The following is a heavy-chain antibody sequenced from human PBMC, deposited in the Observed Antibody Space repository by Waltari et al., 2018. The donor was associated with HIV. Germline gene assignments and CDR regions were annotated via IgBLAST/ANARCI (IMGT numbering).Heavy chain of an antibody. CDR3: ASSTDCSGGSCYLF. CDR1: GRTFSSYA. D-gene: IGHD2-15*01. Sequence: QVHLLQSGAAVKKPGSSVKVSCKASGRTFSSYANRWLRAPPGQGLEWMGGIIPIFGTANYAQKFQGRVTITADESTSTAYMELSSLRSEDTAVYYCASSTDCSGGSCYLFWGQGTTVTVSS. CDR2: IIPIFGTA. J-gene: IGHJ6*02. V-gene: IGHV1-69*12.